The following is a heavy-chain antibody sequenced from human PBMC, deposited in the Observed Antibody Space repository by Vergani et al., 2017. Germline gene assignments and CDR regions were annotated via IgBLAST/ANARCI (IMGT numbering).Heavy chain of an antibody. CDR1: GGTFSSYA. CDR3: APTGTRGRDNWFDP. D-gene: IGHD1-1*01. CDR2: IIPILGIA. Sequence: QVQLVQSGAEVKKPGSSVKVSCKASGGTFSSYAISWVRQAPGQGLEWMGRIIPILGIANYAQKFQGRVTMTEDTSTDTAYMELSSLRSEDTAVYYCAPTGTRGRDNWFDPWGQGTLVTVSS. V-gene: IGHV1-69*04. J-gene: IGHJ5*02.